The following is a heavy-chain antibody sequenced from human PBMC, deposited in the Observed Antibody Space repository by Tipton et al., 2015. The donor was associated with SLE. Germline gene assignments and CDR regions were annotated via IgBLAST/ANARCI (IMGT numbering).Heavy chain of an antibody. J-gene: IGHJ6*02. Sequence: TLSLTCTVSGGSVSSSSYYWGWIRQPPGKGLEWIGSLYFSGGADYNPSLKSRVTISIDTSKNQFSLNLSSVTAADTAVYYCATSSTLRLPLWPRSGWDVWGQGTTVTVSS. D-gene: IGHD2-2*01. CDR1: GGSVSSSSYY. CDR2: LYFSGGA. CDR3: ATSSTLRLPLWPRSGWDV. V-gene: IGHV4-39*01.